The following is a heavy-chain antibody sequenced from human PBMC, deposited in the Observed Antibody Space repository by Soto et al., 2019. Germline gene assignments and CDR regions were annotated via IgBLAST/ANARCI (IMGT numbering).Heavy chain of an antibody. CDR1: GYTFTSYG. V-gene: IGHV1-18*01. J-gene: IGHJ5*02. CDR3: GRDRVVVVAAGPFDP. Sequence: ASVKVSCKASGYTFTSYGISWVRQAPGQGLEWMGWISAYNGNTNYAQKLQGRVTMTTDTSTSTAYMELRSLRSDDTAVYYCGRDRVVVVAAGPFDPWGQGTLVTVSS. CDR2: ISAYNGNT. D-gene: IGHD2-15*01.